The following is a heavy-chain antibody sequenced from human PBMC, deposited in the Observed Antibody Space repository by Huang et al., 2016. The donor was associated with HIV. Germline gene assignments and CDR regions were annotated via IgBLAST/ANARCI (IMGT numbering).Heavy chain of an antibody. J-gene: IGHJ6*02. Sequence: GGSIRLSCVGSTFRFGAYWMSWVRQYPGKGLEWVANIKQDESEKYYVDSVKGRFNISRDNAKKVLFLEMNNVRVEDTATYYCATKTAAMDIWGQGTTVTVS. CDR3: ATKTAAMDI. V-gene: IGHV3-7*01. D-gene: IGHD1-7*01. CDR2: IKQDESEK. CDR1: TFRFGAYW.